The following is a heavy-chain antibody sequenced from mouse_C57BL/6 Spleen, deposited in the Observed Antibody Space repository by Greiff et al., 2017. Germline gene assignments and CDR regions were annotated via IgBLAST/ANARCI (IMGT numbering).Heavy chain of an antibody. CDR2: ISYSGST. CDR1: GYSITSGYD. CDR3: AREDGYYGFAY. D-gene: IGHD2-3*01. Sequence: EVHLVESGPGMVKPSQSLSLTCTVTGYSITSGYDWYWIRHLPGNKLDWMGYISYSGSTNYNPSLKIRISITHDTSTNHFFLKLNSVTTEDTATYYWAREDGYYGFAYWGQGTLVTVSA. J-gene: IGHJ3*01. V-gene: IGHV3-1*01.